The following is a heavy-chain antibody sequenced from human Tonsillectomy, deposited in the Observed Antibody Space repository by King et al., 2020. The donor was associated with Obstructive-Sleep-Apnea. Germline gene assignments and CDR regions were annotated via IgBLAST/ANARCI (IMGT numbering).Heavy chain of an antibody. D-gene: IGHD3-9*01. V-gene: IGHV4-39*07. CDR3: ARDLNHFAY. CDR2: IYFGGDI. J-gene: IGHJ4*02. Sequence: LQLQESGPGLVKPSETLSLTCTVSGGSISSSSYYWGWIRQPPGKGLEWIGSIYFGGDIYYNPSLKSRVTMSVDTSENQFSLKLNSVTAADTAVYYCARDLNHFAYWGQGTLVTVSS. CDR1: GGSISSSSYY.